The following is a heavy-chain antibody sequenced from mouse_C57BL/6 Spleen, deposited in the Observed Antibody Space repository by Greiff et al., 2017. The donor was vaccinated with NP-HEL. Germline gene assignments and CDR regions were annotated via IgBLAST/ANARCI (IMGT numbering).Heavy chain of an antibody. CDR2: IYPGDGDT. V-gene: IGHV1-82*01. Sequence: VQLQESGPELVKPGASVKISCKASGYAFSSSWMNWVKQRPGKGLEWIGRIYPGDGDTNYNGKFKGKATLTADKSSSTAYMQLSSLTSEDSAVYFCAGDYYYGSSYWYFDVWGTGTTVTVSS. J-gene: IGHJ1*03. CDR1: GYAFSSSW. D-gene: IGHD1-1*01. CDR3: AGDYYYGSSYWYFDV.